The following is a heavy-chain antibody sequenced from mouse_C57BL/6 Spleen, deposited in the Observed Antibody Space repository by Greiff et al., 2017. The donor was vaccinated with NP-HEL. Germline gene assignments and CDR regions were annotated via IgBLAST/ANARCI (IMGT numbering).Heavy chain of an antibody. CDR3: TRGGSYYFDY. Sequence: VQLQQSGAELVRPGASVTLSCKASGYTFTDYEMHWVQQTPVHGLEWIGAIDPETGCTSYTQKFKGKAILTADKSSSTAYMELRSLTSEDSAVYYCTRGGSYYFDYWGQGTTLTVSS. D-gene: IGHD3-2*02. CDR2: IDPETGCT. J-gene: IGHJ2*01. V-gene: IGHV1-15*01. CDR1: GYTFTDYE.